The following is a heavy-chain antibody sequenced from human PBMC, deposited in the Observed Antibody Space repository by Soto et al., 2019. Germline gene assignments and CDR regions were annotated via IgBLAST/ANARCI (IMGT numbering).Heavy chain of an antibody. CDR1: GFTFGDYA. D-gene: IGHD5-18*01. J-gene: IGHJ5*02. Sequence: GGSLRLSCTASGFTFGDYAMSWFRQAPGKGLEWVGFIRSKAYGGTTEYAASVKGRFTISRDDSKSIAYLQMNSLKTEDTAVYYCTRSFELQLWLLYWFDPWGQGTLVTVSS. CDR2: IRSKAYGGTT. CDR3: TRSFELQLWLLYWFDP. V-gene: IGHV3-49*03.